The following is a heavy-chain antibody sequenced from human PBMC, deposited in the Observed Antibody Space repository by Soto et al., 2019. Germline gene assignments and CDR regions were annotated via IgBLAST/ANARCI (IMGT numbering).Heavy chain of an antibody. J-gene: IGHJ6*03. CDR2: FDPEDGET. V-gene: IGHV1-24*01. Sequence: ASVKVSCKGSGYTLTELSMHWVRQAPGKGLEWMAGFDPEDGETIYAQKFQGRVTMTEDTSTDTAYMELSSLRSEDTAVYYCATVRAPNYYYYYMDVWGKGTTVTVSS. CDR1: GYTLTELS. CDR3: ATVRAPNYYYYYMDV.